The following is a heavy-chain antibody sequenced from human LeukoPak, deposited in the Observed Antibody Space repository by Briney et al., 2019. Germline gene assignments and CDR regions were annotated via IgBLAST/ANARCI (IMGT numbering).Heavy chain of an antibody. D-gene: IGHD3-3*01. CDR2: ITGDGGTT. J-gene: IGHJ4*02. CDR3: AKGHFGAGHY. V-gene: IGHV3-43*02. Sequence: RPGGSLRLSCAASGFTFDDYTMHWFRQPPGRGLQWVSLITGDGGTTSYAGSVKGRFTISRDNSKNSLYLHMNSLRNEDTALYYCAKGHFGAGHYWGQGTLVTVSS. CDR1: GFTFDDYT.